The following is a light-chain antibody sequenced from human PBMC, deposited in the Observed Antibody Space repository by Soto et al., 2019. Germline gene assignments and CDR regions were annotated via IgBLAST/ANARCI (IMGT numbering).Light chain of an antibody. Sequence: QSVLTQPPSASGTPGQRVTIPCSGSTANIGSNAVNWYQHLPGTAPKLLIFKSDQRPSGVADRFSGSKSGTSASLAISGLQSEDGADYYCAAWDDSLRGVVFGGGTKLTVL. J-gene: IGLJ2*01. CDR3: AAWDDSLRGVV. V-gene: IGLV1-44*01. CDR1: TANIGSNA. CDR2: KSD.